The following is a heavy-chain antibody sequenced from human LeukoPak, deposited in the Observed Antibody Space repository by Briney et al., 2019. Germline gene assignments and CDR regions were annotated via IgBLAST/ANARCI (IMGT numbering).Heavy chain of an antibody. CDR3: ARRSSSGWYPDYYYYYMDV. D-gene: IGHD6-19*01. V-gene: IGHV3-48*03. J-gene: IGHJ6*03. CDR1: GFTFSSYE. CDR2: ISSSCSTI. Sequence: GGSLRLSCAASGFTFSSYEMNWVRQAPGKGLEWVSYISSSCSTIYYADSVKGRFTISRDNAKNTLYLKMNSLRGEDTAVYYRARRSSSGWYPDYYYYYMDVWGKGTTVTISS.